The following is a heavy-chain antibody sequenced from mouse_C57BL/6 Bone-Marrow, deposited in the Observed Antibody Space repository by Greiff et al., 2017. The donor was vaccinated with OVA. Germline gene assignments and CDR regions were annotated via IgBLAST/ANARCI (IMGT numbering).Heavy chain of an antibody. V-gene: IGHV1-63*01. CDR1: GYTFTNYW. D-gene: IGHD1-1*01. CDR2: IYPGGGYT. Sequence: VKLLESGAELVRPGTSVKMSCKASGYTFTNYWIGWAKQRPGHGLEWIGDIYPGGGYTNYNEKFKGKATLTADKSSSTAYMQFSSLTSEDSAIYYCARGSSYDYYAMDDWGKGTSVTVSS. J-gene: IGHJ4*01. CDR3: ARGSSYDYYAMDD.